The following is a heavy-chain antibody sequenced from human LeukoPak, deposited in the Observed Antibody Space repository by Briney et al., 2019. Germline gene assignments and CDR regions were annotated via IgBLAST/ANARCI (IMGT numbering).Heavy chain of an antibody. V-gene: IGHV3-7*01. CDR1: GFTFSSYW. CDR2: IKQDGSEK. J-gene: IGHJ3*02. D-gene: IGHD3-22*01. Sequence: PGGSLRLSCAASGFTFSSYWMSWVRQAPGKGLEWVANIKQDGSEKYYVDSVKGRFTISRDNAKNSPYLQMNSLRAEDTAVYYCARARITMIVDAFDIWGQGTMVTVSS. CDR3: ARARITMIVDAFDI.